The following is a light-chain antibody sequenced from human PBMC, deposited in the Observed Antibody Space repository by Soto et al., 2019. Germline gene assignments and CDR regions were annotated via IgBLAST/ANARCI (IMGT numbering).Light chain of an antibody. CDR1: QSVSSSY. Sequence: EIVLTQSPGTLSLSPGERATLSCRASQSVSSSYLAWYQQKPGQAPRLLIYGASSRATGIPDRFSGSGSGTDFTLTSRSLEPEDFAVYYYQQYGSSGWTFGQGTKVEIK. V-gene: IGKV3-20*01. J-gene: IGKJ1*01. CDR3: QQYGSSGWT. CDR2: GAS.